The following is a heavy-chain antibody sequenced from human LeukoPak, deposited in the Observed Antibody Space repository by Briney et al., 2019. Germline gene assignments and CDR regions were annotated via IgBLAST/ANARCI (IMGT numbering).Heavy chain of an antibody. V-gene: IGHV3-48*03. J-gene: IGHJ3*02. Sequence: GGSLRLSCAASGFTFSSYEMNWVRQAPGKGLEWVSYISSSGSTIYYADSVKGRFTISRDNSKNTLYLQMNSLRAEDTAVYYCAKGVWMGAHDAFDIWGQGTMVTVSS. D-gene: IGHD1-26*01. CDR1: GFTFSSYE. CDR2: ISSSGSTI. CDR3: AKGVWMGAHDAFDI.